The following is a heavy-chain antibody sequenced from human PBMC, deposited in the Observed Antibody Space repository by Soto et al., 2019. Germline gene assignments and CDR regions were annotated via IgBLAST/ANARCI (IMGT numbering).Heavy chain of an antibody. D-gene: IGHD6-19*01. Sequence: GGSLRLSCAASGFTFSSYGMHWVRQAPGKGLEWVAVISYDGSNKYYADSVKGRFTISRDNSKNTLYLQMNSLRAEDTAVYYCAKDGQQWLVLGYYFDYWGQGTLVTVSS. CDR3: AKDGQQWLVLGYYFDY. CDR2: ISYDGSNK. V-gene: IGHV3-30*18. J-gene: IGHJ4*02. CDR1: GFTFSSYG.